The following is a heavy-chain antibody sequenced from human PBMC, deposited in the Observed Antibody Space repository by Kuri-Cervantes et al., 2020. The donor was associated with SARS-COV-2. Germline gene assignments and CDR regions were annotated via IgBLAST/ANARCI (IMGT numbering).Heavy chain of an antibody. J-gene: IGHJ6*02. V-gene: IGHV4-59*12. CDR1: GFTFSSYA. CDR3: ARFPKKIAVAGTGYYYGMDV. CDR2: IYYSGST. D-gene: IGHD6-19*01. Sequence: ESLKISCAASGFTFSSYAMSWVRQAPGKGLEWIGYIYYSGSTNYNPSLKSRVTISVDTSKNQFSLKLSSVTAADTAVYYCARFPKKIAVAGTGYYYGMDVWGQGTTVTVSS.